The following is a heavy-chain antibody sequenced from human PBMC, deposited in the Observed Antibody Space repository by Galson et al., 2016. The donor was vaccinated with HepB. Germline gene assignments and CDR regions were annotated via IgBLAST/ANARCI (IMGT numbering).Heavy chain of an antibody. V-gene: IGHV3-23*01. CDR2: IIGSGGNT. Sequence: SLRLSCGASGFTFSSYAMSWVRLAPGKGLELVSSIIGSGGNTYYEDSVKGRFTIPRDNTKNTLSLQMNSLSAEDTAIYSCAKRDISVVGAALPAFDYWGQGTLVTVSS. CDR3: AKRDISVVGAALPAFDY. J-gene: IGHJ4*02. CDR1: GFTFSSYA. D-gene: IGHD2-15*01.